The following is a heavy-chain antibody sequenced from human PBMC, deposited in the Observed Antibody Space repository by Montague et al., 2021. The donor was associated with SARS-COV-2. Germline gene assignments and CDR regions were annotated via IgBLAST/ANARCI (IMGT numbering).Heavy chain of an antibody. J-gene: IGHJ4*02. CDR1: GASMSGPY. V-gene: IGHV4-59*11. CDR3: VREGPSSAYAMDY. CDR2: IYSSGST. Sequence: SETLSLTCTVSGASMSGPYWGWVRQPPGKGPEWIGNIYSSGSTHYNPSLKSRVTISVDTSKSQFSLSLTSVTAADTAVYYCVREGPSSAYAMDYWGQGALVTVSS. D-gene: IGHD3-22*01.